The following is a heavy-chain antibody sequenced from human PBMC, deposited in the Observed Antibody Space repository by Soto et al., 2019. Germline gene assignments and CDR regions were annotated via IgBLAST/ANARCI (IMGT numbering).Heavy chain of an antibody. J-gene: IGHJ4*01. CDR2: ISAYSGNT. D-gene: IGHD4-17*01. Sequence: AAVKVSCKASGYTFTTYGITWVRQAPGQGLEGMGWISAYSGNTNYAQKRQGRLTVTTDTSTNPAYMDLRSLRSDDTAVYYCARVVKAGDYGDYGRYYFDYWGHGTLVTVSS. CDR3: ARVVKAGDYGDYGRYYFDY. V-gene: IGHV1-18*04. CDR1: GYTFTTYG.